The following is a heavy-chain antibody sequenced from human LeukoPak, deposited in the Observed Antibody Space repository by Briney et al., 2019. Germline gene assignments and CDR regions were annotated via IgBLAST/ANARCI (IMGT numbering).Heavy chain of an antibody. CDR3: ARDSEHFGEGDMDV. CDR1: GGTFSTYA. J-gene: IGHJ6*03. CDR2: IVPIFDKS. V-gene: IGHV1-69*06. Sequence: SVKVSCKASGGTFSTYAINWVRQDPGQGPEWMGAIVPIFDKSNYAQKFQGRLTITADKSTSTVYMELSSLRSEDTAVYCARDSEHFGEGDMDVWGKGTTVIVSS. D-gene: IGHD3-10*01.